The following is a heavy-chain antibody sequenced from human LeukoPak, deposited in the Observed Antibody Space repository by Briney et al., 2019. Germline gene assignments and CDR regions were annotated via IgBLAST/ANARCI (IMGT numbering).Heavy chain of an antibody. CDR3: ASENYYRVNAFDI. D-gene: IGHD3-10*01. CDR2: ISYDGSNK. J-gene: IGHJ3*02. Sequence: GGSLRLSCAASGFTFSSYAMSWVRQAPGKGLEWVAVISYDGSNKYYADSVKGRFTISRDNSKNTLYLQMNSLRAEDTAVYYCASENYYRVNAFDIWGQGTMVTVSS. CDR1: GFTFSSYA. V-gene: IGHV3-30*03.